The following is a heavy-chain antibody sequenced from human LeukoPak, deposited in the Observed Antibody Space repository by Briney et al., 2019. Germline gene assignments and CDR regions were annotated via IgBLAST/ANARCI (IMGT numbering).Heavy chain of an antibody. CDR1: GGSISSYY. D-gene: IGHD3-9*01. CDR3: ARHGHVLRYFDWLLDY. CDR2: IYYSGST. V-gene: IGHV4-59*08. Sequence: KPSETLSLTCTVSGGSISSYYWSWIRQPPGKGLEWIGYIYYSGSTNYNPSLKSRVTISVDTSKNQFSLKLSSVTAADTAVYYCARHGHVLRYFDWLLDYWGQGTLVTVSS. J-gene: IGHJ4*02.